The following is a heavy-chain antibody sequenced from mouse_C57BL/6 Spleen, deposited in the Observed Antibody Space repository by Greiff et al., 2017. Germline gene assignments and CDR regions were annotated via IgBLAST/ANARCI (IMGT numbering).Heavy chain of an antibody. D-gene: IGHD1-1*01. Sequence: QVQLKQPGAELVMPGASVKLSCKASGYTFTSYWMHWVKQRPGQGLEWIGEIDPSDSYTNYNQKFKGKSTLTVDKSSSTAYMQLSSLTSEDSAVYYCARSNYGSPFGYWGQGTTLTVSS. CDR3: ARSNYGSPFGY. J-gene: IGHJ2*01. CDR1: GYTFTSYW. CDR2: IDPSDSYT. V-gene: IGHV1-69*01.